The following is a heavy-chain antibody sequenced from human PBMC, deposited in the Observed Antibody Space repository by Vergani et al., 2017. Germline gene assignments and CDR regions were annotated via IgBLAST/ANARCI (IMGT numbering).Heavy chain of an antibody. CDR1: GFTFSSYS. J-gene: IGHJ6*02. V-gene: IGHV3-21*01. D-gene: IGHD3-10*01. CDR2: ISSSSSYI. Sequence: EVQLVESGGGLVKPGGSLRLSCAASGFTFSSYSMNWVRQAPGKGLEWVSSISSSSSYIYYADSVKGRFTISRDNAKNSLYLQMNSLRAEDTAVYYCARVSXSRTYYGSGSSMDVWGQGTTVTVSS. CDR3: ARVSXSRTYYGSGSSMDV.